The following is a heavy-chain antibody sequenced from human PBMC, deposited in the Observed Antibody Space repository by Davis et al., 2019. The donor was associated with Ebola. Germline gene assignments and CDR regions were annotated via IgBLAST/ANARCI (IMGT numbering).Heavy chain of an antibody. Sequence: GESLKISCTGSGYSFTSYWIGWVRQMPGKGLEWMGIIYPGDSDTRYSPSFQGQVTISADKSISTAYLQWSSLKASATAMYYCARSFRIGGYYMDVWGKGTTVTVSS. CDR2: IYPGDSDT. V-gene: IGHV5-51*01. J-gene: IGHJ6*03. CDR1: GYSFTSYW. CDR3: ARSFRIGGYYMDV. D-gene: IGHD1-26*01.